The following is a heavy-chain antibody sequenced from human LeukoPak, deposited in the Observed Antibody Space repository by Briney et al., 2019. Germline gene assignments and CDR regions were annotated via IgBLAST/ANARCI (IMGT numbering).Heavy chain of an antibody. CDR1: GFTLSSYS. D-gene: IGHD5-24*01. CDR3: DQTPFY. CDR2: IKHDGSED. V-gene: IGHV3-7*01. Sequence: GGSLRLSCAASGFTLSSYSMSWVRQAPGKGLEWVATIKHDGSEDYYLDSVKGRFTISRDNAKSSMWLQMNSLRAEDTAVYARDQTPFYWGQGSLVTVSS. J-gene: IGHJ4*02.